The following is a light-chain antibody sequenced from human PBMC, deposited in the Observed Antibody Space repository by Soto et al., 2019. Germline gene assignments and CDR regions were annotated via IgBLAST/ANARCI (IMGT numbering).Light chain of an antibody. CDR1: QGTGDT. Sequence: EVVLTQSPATLSLSLGEGVTLSCSASQGTGDTLAWYQHKPGQAPRLLIYDTSTRATGVPARFSGSGSGTEFTLTISSLQSEDFAVYYCQQYNNWPAFGEGTKVDIK. CDR2: DTS. CDR3: QQYNNWPA. V-gene: IGKV3-15*01. J-gene: IGKJ1*01.